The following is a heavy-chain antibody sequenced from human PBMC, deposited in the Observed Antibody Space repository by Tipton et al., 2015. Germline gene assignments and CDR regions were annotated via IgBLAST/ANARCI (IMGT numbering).Heavy chain of an antibody. CDR3: ARDNGGDYYGSGSYFYHFDS. J-gene: IGHJ4*02. V-gene: IGHV3-30*02. CDR1: GFTFSIYG. D-gene: IGHD3-10*01. CDR2: IRYDGSKA. Sequence: SLRLSCAASGFTFSIYGMHWVRQIPGKGLEWLASIRYDGSKAKYAESTKGRFTISRDNSKNNLYLQMNNLRDEDTAMYYCARDNGGDYYGSGSYFYHFDSWGQGTLVTVSS.